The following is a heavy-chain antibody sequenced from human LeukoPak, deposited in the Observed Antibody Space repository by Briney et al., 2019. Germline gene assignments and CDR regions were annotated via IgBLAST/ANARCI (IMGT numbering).Heavy chain of an antibody. D-gene: IGHD3-10*01. J-gene: IGHJ4*02. Sequence: PGGSLRLSCAASGFTFSSYSMNWVRQAPGKGLEWVGRIESKTDGGTTDYAAPVKGRFTISRDDSTNTLHLQMNSLKSEDTAVYYCTTYGSGRKFDYWGQGILVTVSS. CDR2: IESKTDGGTT. V-gene: IGHV3-15*04. CDR1: GFTFSSYS. CDR3: TTYGSGRKFDY.